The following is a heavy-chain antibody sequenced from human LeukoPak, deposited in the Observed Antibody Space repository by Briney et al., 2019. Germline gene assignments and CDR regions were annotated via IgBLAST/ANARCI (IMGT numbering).Heavy chain of an antibody. V-gene: IGHV4-59*01. D-gene: IGHD1-26*01. CDR1: GGSISSYY. CDR2: IYYSGST. CDR3: ARTLSGSYRDYYYYYGMDV. J-gene: IGHJ6*02. Sequence: SETLSLTCTVSGGSISSYYWSWIRQPPGKGLEWIGYIYYSGSTNYNPSLKSRVTISVDTSKNQFSLKPSSVTAADTAVYYCARTLSGSYRDYYYYYGMDVWGQGTTVTVSS.